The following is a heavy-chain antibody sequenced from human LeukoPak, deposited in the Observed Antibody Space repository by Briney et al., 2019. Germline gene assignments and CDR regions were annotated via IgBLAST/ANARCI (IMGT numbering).Heavy chain of an antibody. V-gene: IGHV1-2*02. CDR2: INPNSGGT. CDR1: GYTFTGYY. J-gene: IGHJ4*02. CDR3: ARERCSGGSCYSDFDY. Sequence: ASVKVSCKASGYTFTGYYMHWVRQAPGQGLEWMGWINPNSGGTNYAQKFQGRVTMTRDTSISTAYMELSWLRSDDTAVYYCARERCSGGSCYSDFDYWGQGTLVTVSS. D-gene: IGHD2-15*01.